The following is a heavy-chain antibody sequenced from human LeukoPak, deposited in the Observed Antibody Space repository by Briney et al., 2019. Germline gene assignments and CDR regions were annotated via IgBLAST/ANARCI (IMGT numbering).Heavy chain of an antibody. CDR2: ISNDGGGT. CDR1: GFIFNNFG. Sequence: GGTLRLSCTASGFIFNNFGLMWVRQAPGKGLEWVSAISNDGGGTTYADFVKGRFTISRDNSKNTLFLQMNSLRAEDTALYYCAKGSSGYFADLWGQGTLVTVSS. V-gene: IGHV3-23*01. J-gene: IGHJ5*02. D-gene: IGHD3-22*01. CDR3: AKGSSGYFADL.